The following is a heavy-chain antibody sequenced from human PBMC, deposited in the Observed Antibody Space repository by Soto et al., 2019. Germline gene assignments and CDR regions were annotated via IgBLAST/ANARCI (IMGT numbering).Heavy chain of an antibody. Sequence: SYTLELSCTVSGGTISSCDFYGSLIRQPPGKGLEWIGYIYYSGSTYYNPSLKSRVTISVDTSKNQFPLKLSSVTAADTAVYYCARTYYYDSSGYYTWGQGTLVTVYS. J-gene: IGHJ4*02. CDR1: GGTISSCDFY. V-gene: IGHV4-30-4*02. CDR2: IYYSGST. D-gene: IGHD3-22*01. CDR3: ARTYYYDSSGYYT.